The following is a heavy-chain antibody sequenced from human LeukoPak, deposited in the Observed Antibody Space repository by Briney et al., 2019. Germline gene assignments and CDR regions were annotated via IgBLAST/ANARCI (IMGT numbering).Heavy chain of an antibody. V-gene: IGHV1-69*04. D-gene: IGHD6-13*01. CDR3: ARGGEQQLVLFDY. CDR2: IIPIFGIA. J-gene: IGHJ4*02. Sequence: SVTVSCKASGGTFSSYAISWVRQAPGQGLEWMGRIIPIFGIANYAQKFQGRVTITADKSTSTAYMELSSLRSEDTAVYYCARGGEQQLVLFDYWGQGTLVTVSS. CDR1: GGTFSSYA.